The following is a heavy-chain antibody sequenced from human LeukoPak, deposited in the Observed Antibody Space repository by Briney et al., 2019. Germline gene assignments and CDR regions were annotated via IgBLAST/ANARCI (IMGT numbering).Heavy chain of an antibody. D-gene: IGHD3-22*01. V-gene: IGHV1-69*13. J-gene: IGHJ4*02. Sequence: ASVKVSCKASGGTFSSYAISWVRQAPGQGLEWMGGIIPIFGTANYAQKFQGRVTITADESTSTAYMELSSLGSEDTAVYYCARLSNYYDSSGYSSFDYWGQGTLVTVSS. CDR1: GGTFSSYA. CDR2: IIPIFGTA. CDR3: ARLSNYYDSSGYSSFDY.